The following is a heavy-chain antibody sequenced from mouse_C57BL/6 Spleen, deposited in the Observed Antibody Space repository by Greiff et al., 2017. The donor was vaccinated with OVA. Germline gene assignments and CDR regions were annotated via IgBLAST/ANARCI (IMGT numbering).Heavy chain of an antibody. Sequence: VQLKQSGAELVRPGASVKLSCTASGFNIKDYYMHWVKQRPEQGLEWIGRIDPEDGDTEYAPKFQGKATMTADTSSNTAYLQLSSLTSEDTAVYYCTTPDYGSRDWYFDVWGTGTTVTVSS. J-gene: IGHJ1*03. CDR1: GFNIKDYY. CDR2: IDPEDGDT. CDR3: TTPDYGSRDWYFDV. D-gene: IGHD1-1*01. V-gene: IGHV14-1*01.